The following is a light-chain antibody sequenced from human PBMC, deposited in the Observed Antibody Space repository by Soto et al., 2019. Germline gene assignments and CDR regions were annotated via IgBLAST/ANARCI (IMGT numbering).Light chain of an antibody. CDR1: QSLSSN. V-gene: IGKV3-15*01. CDR3: QQYNNWPPL. J-gene: IGKJ3*01. CDR2: GAS. Sequence: MVMTQSPVTLSVSPGERATLSCRASQSLSSNLAWYQQKPGQTPRLLIYGASTRATGIPARFSGSGSGTEFTLTISSLQSEDFAVYYCQQYNNWPPLFGPGTTVDIK.